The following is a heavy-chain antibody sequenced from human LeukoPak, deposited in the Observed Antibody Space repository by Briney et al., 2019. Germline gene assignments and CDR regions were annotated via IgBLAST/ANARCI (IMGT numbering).Heavy chain of an antibody. CDR3: ARLPVKDCTSTSCYFDY. Sequence: SETLSLTCTVSGGSISSYYWSWIRQPPGKGLEWIGYIYYSGSTYYNPSLKSRVTISVDTSKNQFSLKLSSVTAADTAVYYCARLPVKDCTSTSCYFDYWGQGTLVTFSS. CDR1: GGSISSYY. D-gene: IGHD2-2*01. J-gene: IGHJ4*02. V-gene: IGHV4-59*08. CDR2: IYYSGST.